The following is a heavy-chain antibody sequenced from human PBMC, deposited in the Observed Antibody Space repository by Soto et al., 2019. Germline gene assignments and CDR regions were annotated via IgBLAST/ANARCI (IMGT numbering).Heavy chain of an antibody. CDR1: GGSFSGYY. Sequence: QVQLQQWGAGLLKPSETLSLTCAVYGGSFSGYYWSWIRQPPGKGLEWIGEINHSGSTNYNPSLKSRVTISGDTSKNQFSLKLGSVTAADTAVYYCERGFGYTNYYYYMDVWGKGTTVTVSS. J-gene: IGHJ6*03. D-gene: IGHD5-12*01. CDR3: ERGFGYTNYYYYMDV. V-gene: IGHV4-34*01. CDR2: INHSGST.